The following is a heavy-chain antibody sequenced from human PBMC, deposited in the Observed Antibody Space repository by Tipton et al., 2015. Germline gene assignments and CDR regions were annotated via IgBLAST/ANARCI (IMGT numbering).Heavy chain of an antibody. J-gene: IGHJ1*01. CDR3: ARASIIQGYYHDSSRYYLFNS. D-gene: IGHD3-22*01. CDR1: SDSISKYY. Sequence: TLSLTCSVSSDSISKYYWSWIRQPPGKELEWIGYIQYSGSTNYNPSLKSRVTISVDTSKTQFSLKMGSVIAADTAVYYCARASIIQGYYHDSSRYYLFNSWGQGTLVTVSS. V-gene: IGHV4-59*01. CDR2: IQYSGST.